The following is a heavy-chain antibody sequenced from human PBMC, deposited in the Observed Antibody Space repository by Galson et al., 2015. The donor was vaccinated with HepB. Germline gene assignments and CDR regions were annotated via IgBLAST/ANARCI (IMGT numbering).Heavy chain of an antibody. V-gene: IGHV3-21*01. CDR2: ISSSDRYI. Sequence: SLRLSCAASGFTFNNHWMDWVRQAPGKGLEWVSSISSSDRYIYYTDSVKGRFTISRDNAKNSLYLQMNSLRDDDTAVYYCARGWGYFDFWGRGTLVTVSS. D-gene: IGHD1-26*01. CDR1: GFTFNNHW. J-gene: IGHJ2*01. CDR3: ARGWGYFDF.